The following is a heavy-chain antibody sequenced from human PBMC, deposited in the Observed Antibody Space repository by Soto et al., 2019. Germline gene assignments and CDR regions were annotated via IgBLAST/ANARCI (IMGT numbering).Heavy chain of an antibody. CDR2: ISSDGSNT. CDR1: GITLSNYG. D-gene: IGHD5-12*01. V-gene: IGHV3-30*03. Sequence: QVQLVESGGGVALPGRSLRLSCAASGITLSNYGMHWVRQAPGKGLEWLAVISSDGSNTFYADSVKGRLIISRDNSKSTLYLQMDSLRTEDTAVYFCAASGRGYNSGAHHAYYGMDIWGQGTTVTVSS. CDR3: AASGRGYNSGAHHAYYGMDI. J-gene: IGHJ6*02.